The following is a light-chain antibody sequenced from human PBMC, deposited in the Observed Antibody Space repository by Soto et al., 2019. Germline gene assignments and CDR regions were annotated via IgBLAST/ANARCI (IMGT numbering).Light chain of an antibody. CDR1: QGVSTS. CDR2: SVS. J-gene: IGKJ1*01. CDR3: QQAKNVPWT. V-gene: IGKV1-12*01. Sequence: DIQMTQSPSSVSASVGDRITITCRASQGVSTSLAWYQQEPGKAPKLLIYSVSNLQSGVPSRFRGSGSGTDFTLTISSLQPEDSAIYYCQQAKNVPWTFGQGTKVEIK.